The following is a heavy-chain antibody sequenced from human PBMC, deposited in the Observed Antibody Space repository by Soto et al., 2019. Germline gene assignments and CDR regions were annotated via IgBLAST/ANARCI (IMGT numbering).Heavy chain of an antibody. J-gene: IGHJ6*02. V-gene: IGHV1-69*13. D-gene: IGHD6-19*01. CDR1: GGTFSSYA. CDR3: ARGTVAGLYYYYYGMDV. CDR2: IIPIFGTA. Sequence: SVKVSCKASGGTFSSYAISWVRQAPGQGLEWMGGIIPIFGTANYAQKFQGRDTITADESTSTAYMKLSSLRTEDTAVYYFARGTVAGLYYYYYGMDVWGQGTTVTVSS.